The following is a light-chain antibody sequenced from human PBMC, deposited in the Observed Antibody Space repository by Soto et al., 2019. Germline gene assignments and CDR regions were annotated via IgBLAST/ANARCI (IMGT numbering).Light chain of an antibody. J-gene: IGKJ4*01. CDR1: QSISTW. CDR3: QQYNTYPLT. CDR2: KAS. Sequence: DIQMTQSPSTLSASVGDRVTITCRASQSISTWLAWYQQKPGKAPRLLIYKASNLEGGVPPRFSGSGSGTEFTITISSLQPDDFATYYCQQYNTYPLTFGGGTKVDIK. V-gene: IGKV1-5*03.